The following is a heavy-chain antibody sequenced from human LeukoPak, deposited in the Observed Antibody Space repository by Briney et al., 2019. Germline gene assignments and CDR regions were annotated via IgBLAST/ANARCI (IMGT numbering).Heavy chain of an antibody. J-gene: IGHJ6*01. V-gene: IGHV4-34*01. Sequence: SETLRLSCAASGFSFSSYSWSWIRQPPGKGLEWIGEINHSGRTNYNPSLKSRVTISVDTSKNHFSLRLSSVTAGDTDVYYCAVSYYYNGMVVSGEGAAVSVSS. CDR2: INHSGRT. CDR1: GFSFSSYS. CDR3: AVSYYYNGMVV.